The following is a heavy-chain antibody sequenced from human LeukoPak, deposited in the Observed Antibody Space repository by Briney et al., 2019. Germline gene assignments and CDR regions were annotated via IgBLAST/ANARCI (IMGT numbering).Heavy chain of an antibody. D-gene: IGHD3-22*01. CDR1: GFTFSSYS. Sequence: PGGSLRLSCAASGFTFSSYSMNWVRQAPGKGLEWVSSISSSSSYIYYADSVKGRFTISRDNAKNSLYLQMNSLRAEDTAVYYCARDERYYDSSGYSHWGQGTLVTVSS. CDR2: ISSSSSYI. J-gene: IGHJ4*02. V-gene: IGHV3-21*01. CDR3: ARDERYYDSSGYSH.